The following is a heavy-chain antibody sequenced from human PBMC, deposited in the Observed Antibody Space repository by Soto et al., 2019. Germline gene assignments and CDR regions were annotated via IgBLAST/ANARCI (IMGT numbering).Heavy chain of an antibody. J-gene: IGHJ6*04. D-gene: IGHD6-13*01. CDR3: ARDFRLKSGQLAYYYGMDA. V-gene: IGHV3-30-3*01. Sequence: PGGSLRLSCAASGFTFSSYAMHWVRQAPGKGLEWVAVISYDGSNKYYADSVKGRFTISRDNSKNTLYLQMNSLRAEDTAVYYCARDFRLKSGQLAYYYGMDAWGEGTTVTVSS. CDR2: ISYDGSNK. CDR1: GFTFSSYA.